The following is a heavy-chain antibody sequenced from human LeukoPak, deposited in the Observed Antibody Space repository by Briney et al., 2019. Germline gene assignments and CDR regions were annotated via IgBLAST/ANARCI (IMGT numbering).Heavy chain of an antibody. V-gene: IGHV3-23*01. D-gene: IGHD3-9*01. CDR3: AKWGDYDVLTGYYVSDY. CDR1: GFTLSNYA. CDR2: ITGSGGNT. Sequence: GASLRLSCAASGFTLSNYAMSWVRQAPGKGLEWASAITGSGGNTYYADSVKGRFTISRDNSKNTVFLQMNSLRAEDTAVYYYAKWGDYDVLTGYYVSDYWGQGTLVTVSS. J-gene: IGHJ4*02.